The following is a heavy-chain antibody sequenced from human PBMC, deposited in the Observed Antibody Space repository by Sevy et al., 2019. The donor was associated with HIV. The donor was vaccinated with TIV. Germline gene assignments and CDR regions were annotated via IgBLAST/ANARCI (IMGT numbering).Heavy chain of an antibody. V-gene: IGHV3-11*01. CDR2: ISGTGNTK. D-gene: IGHD3-3*01. CDR1: GSRFSGYY. Sequence: GGSLRLSCVGSGSRFSGYYMNWIRQAPGKGLEWVSYISGTGNTKYYTDSVKGRFTISRDNAKNSLYLEMNSLRVDDTAVYYCARDPTYYDFWAGYYTGWFDPWGQGTLVTVSS. CDR3: ARDPTYYDFWAGYYTGWFDP. J-gene: IGHJ5*02.